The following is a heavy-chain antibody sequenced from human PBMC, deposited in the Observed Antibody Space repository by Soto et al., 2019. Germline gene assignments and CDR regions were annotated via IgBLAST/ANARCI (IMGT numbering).Heavy chain of an antibody. D-gene: IGHD4-17*01. CDR1: GVSLSTSGVG. CDR3: AHYFYGVTDY. CDR2: IYWDDDK. J-gene: IGHJ4*02. V-gene: IGHV2-5*02. Sequence: QITLKESGPTLLKPTQNLTLTCTFSGVSLSTSGVGVGWIRQPPGKALEWLALIYWDDDKRYSPSLKSRLTITKDPSKNQVVLTMTNMDPVETAPYYRAHYFYGVTDYWGQGTLVTVSS.